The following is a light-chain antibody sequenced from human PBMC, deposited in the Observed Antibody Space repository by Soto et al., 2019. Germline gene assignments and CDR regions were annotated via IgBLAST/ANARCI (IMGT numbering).Light chain of an antibody. CDR1: NSNIGNNY. J-gene: IGLJ7*01. CDR3: GTWASSLSASAV. Sequence: QSVLTQPPSVSAAPGQKVTISCSGSNSNIGNNYVSWYQQFPGTAPKLLIYDNDKRPSGIPDRFSGSKSGTSATLGITGLQTGDEADYYCGTWASSLSASAVFGGGTQLTVL. V-gene: IGLV1-51*01. CDR2: DND.